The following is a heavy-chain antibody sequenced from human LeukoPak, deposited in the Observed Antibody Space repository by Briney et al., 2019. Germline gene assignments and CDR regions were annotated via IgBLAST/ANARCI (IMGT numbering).Heavy chain of an antibody. CDR2: INHSGST. D-gene: IGHD5-12*01. CDR1: GGSFSGYY. CDR3: ARARSHVDIVATISRPFGAYFDY. J-gene: IGHJ4*02. Sequence: SETLSLTCAVYGGSFSGYYWSWIRQPPGKGLEWIGEINHSGSTNYNPSLKSRVTISVDTSKNQFSLKLSSVTAAGTAVYYCARARSHVDIVATISRPFGAYFDYWGQGTLVTVSS. V-gene: IGHV4-34*01.